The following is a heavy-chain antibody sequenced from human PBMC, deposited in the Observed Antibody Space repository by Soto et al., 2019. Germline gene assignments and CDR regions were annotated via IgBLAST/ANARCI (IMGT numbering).Heavy chain of an antibody. D-gene: IGHD6-19*01. CDR2: IYSGGST. Sequence: GGSLRLSCAASGFTVSSNYMSWVRQAPGKGLEWVSVIYSGGSTYYADSVKGRFTISRHNSKNTLYLQMNSLRAEDTAVYYCARGLTGYSSGWYGAFDIWGQGTMVTVSS. CDR3: ARGLTGYSSGWYGAFDI. V-gene: IGHV3-53*04. J-gene: IGHJ3*02. CDR1: GFTVSSNY.